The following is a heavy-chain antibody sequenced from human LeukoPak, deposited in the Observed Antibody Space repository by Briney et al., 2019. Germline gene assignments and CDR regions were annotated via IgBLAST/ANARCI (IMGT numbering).Heavy chain of an antibody. J-gene: IGHJ4*02. CDR2: ISSDGGST. CDR1: GFTFSTYS. CDR3: ARSPRSLYYFDY. V-gene: IGHV3-64*01. Sequence: GGSLRLSCAASGFTFSTYSMHWVRQAPGRGLQYVSSISSDGGSTFYANSVKGRFTTSRDNSKNTLYLQMGSLRVEDMAVYYCARSPRSLYYFDYWGQGTLVTVSS.